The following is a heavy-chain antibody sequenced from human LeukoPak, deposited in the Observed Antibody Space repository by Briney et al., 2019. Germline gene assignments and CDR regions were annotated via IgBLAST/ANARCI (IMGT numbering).Heavy chain of an antibody. Sequence: GGSLRLSCAASGFTFSSYSMNWVRQAPGKGLEWVSSISSSSSYLYYADSVKGRFTISRDNAKNSLYLQMNSLRAEDTAVYYCARASGYDGYWGQGTLVTVSS. CDR2: ISSSSSYL. V-gene: IGHV3-21*01. J-gene: IGHJ4*02. CDR1: GFTFSSYS. CDR3: ARASGYDGY. D-gene: IGHD5-12*01.